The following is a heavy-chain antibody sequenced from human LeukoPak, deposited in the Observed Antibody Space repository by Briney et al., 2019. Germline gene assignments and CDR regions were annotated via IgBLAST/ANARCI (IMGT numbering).Heavy chain of an antibody. V-gene: IGHV4-59*06. CDR1: GGSISSHY. J-gene: IGHJ5*02. Sequence: SETLSLTCTVSGGSISSHYWSWIRQPPGKGLEWIGYIYYSGSTYYNPSLKSRVTISVDTSKNQFSLKLSSVTAADTAVYYCAREGCSSTSCYSWFDPWGQGTLVTVSS. CDR3: AREGCSSTSCYSWFDP. D-gene: IGHD2-2*02. CDR2: IYYSGST.